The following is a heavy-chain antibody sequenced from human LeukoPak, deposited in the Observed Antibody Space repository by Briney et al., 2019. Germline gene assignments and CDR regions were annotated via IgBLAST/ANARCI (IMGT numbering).Heavy chain of an antibody. CDR1: GGTFSSYA. CDR2: INAGNGNT. V-gene: IGHV1-3*01. J-gene: IGHJ6*02. Sequence: ASVKVSCKASGGTFSSYAISWVRQAPGQRLEWMGWINAGNGNTKYSQKFQGRVTITRDTSASTAYMELSSLRSEDTAVYYCARVEMATISGMDVWGQGTTVTVSS. D-gene: IGHD5-24*01. CDR3: ARVEMATISGMDV.